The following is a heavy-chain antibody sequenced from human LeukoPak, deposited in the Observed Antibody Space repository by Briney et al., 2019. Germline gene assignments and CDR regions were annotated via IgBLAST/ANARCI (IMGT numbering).Heavy chain of an antibody. Sequence: ASVKVSCKASGYTFTSYDINWVRQATGQGLEWMGWMNPNSGNTGYAQKFQGRVTITRNTSISTAYRELSSLRSEDTAVYYCARGLIYCSSTSCYRYWFDPWGQGTLVTVSS. V-gene: IGHV1-8*03. CDR2: MNPNSGNT. J-gene: IGHJ5*02. D-gene: IGHD2-2*01. CDR1: GYTFTSYD. CDR3: ARGLIYCSSTSCYRYWFDP.